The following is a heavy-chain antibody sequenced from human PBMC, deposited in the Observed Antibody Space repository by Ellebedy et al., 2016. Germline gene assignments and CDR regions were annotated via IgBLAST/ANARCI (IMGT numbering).Heavy chain of an antibody. CDR1: GYTFTSYD. V-gene: IGHV1-8*01. D-gene: IGHD2-2*01. J-gene: IGHJ5*02. CDR2: MNPNSGNT. CDR3: ARVIVVVPAAKIWFDP. Sequence: ASVKVSXKASGYTFTSYDINWVRQATGQGLEWMGWMNPNSGNTGYAQKFQGRVTMTRNTSISTAYMELSSLRSEDTAVYYCARVIVVVPAAKIWFDPWGQGTLVTVSS.